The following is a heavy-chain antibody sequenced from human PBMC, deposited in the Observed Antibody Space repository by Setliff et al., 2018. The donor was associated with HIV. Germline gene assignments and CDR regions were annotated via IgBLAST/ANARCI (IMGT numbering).Heavy chain of an antibody. V-gene: IGHV4-34*01. CDR2: IYHSGTT. D-gene: IGHD6-19*01. Sequence: SETLSLTCAVYGGSFSGFYWIWIRQPPRKGLEWIGSIYHSGTTYYNPSLKSRVTISADTSKNEFFLKLTSVTAADTAVYYCARQPGYSSGWYFTASGFDPWGQGTLVTVSS. J-gene: IGHJ5*02. CDR3: ARQPGYSSGWYFTASGFDP. CDR1: GGSFSGFY.